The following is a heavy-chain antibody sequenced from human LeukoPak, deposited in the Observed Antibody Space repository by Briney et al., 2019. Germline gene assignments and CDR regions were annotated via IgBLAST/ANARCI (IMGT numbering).Heavy chain of an antibody. CDR3: ARARSLLHTEFDP. CDR1: GGTFSSYA. D-gene: IGHD4-17*01. CDR2: IIPIFGTA. Sequence: SVKVSCKASGGTFSSYAISWVRQAPGQGLEWMGGIIPIFGTANYAQKFQGRVTITADESTSTAYMELSSLRSEDTAVYYCARARSLLHTEFDPWGQGILVTVSS. V-gene: IGHV1-69*13. J-gene: IGHJ5*02.